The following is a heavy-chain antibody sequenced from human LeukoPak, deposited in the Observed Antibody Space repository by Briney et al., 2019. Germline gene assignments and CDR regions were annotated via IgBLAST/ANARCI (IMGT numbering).Heavy chain of an antibody. J-gene: IGHJ4*02. V-gene: IGHV4-39*07. CDR2: IYYSGST. CDR1: GGSISSISYY. Sequence: SETLSLTCTVSGGSISSISYYWGWIRQPPGKGLEWIGSIYYSGSTYNNPSLKSRATISVDTSTNQFSLKLSSVTAADTAVYYCARVARITMIVVVIENFDYWGQGTLVTVSS. CDR3: ARVARITMIVVVIENFDY. D-gene: IGHD3-22*01.